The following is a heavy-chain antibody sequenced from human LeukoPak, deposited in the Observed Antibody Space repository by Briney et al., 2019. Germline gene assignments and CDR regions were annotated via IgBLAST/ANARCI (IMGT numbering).Heavy chain of an antibody. Sequence: PGGSLRLSCTASGITFDDYAMHWVRHAPGKGLEWVSGISWNSGSIGYADSVKGRFTIARDNAKNSLYLQMNSLRAEDTALYYCAKGPHFGDYGSPFDYWGQGTLVTVSS. J-gene: IGHJ4*02. D-gene: IGHD4-17*01. CDR1: GITFDDYA. CDR2: ISWNSGSI. CDR3: AKGPHFGDYGSPFDY. V-gene: IGHV3-9*01.